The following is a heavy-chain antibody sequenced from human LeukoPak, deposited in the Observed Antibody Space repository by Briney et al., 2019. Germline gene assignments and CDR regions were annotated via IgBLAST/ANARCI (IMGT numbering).Heavy chain of an antibody. Sequence: SETLSLTCTVSGYSSSNYYWSWIRQPPGKGLEWIGYIYYSGSTNYNPSLESRVTISVDTSKNQFSLKLSSVTAADTAVYYCARYSYGSTGPFDFWGQGTLVTVSS. D-gene: IGHD5-18*01. J-gene: IGHJ4*02. CDR3: ARYSYGSTGPFDF. CDR1: GYSSSNYY. V-gene: IGHV4-59*08. CDR2: IYYSGST.